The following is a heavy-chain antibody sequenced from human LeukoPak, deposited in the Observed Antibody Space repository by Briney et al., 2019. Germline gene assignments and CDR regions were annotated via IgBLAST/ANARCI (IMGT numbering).Heavy chain of an antibody. CDR1: GGSISSYY. Sequence: SETLSLTCTVSGGSISSYYWSWIRQPAGKGLEWIGRIYTSGSTNYNPSLKSRVTMSVDTSKNQFSLKLSSVTAADTAVYYCAREIPDYDILTGYYSSLNWFDPWGQGTLVTVSS. CDR2: IYTSGST. CDR3: AREIPDYDILTGYYSSLNWFDP. J-gene: IGHJ5*02. D-gene: IGHD3-9*01. V-gene: IGHV4-4*07.